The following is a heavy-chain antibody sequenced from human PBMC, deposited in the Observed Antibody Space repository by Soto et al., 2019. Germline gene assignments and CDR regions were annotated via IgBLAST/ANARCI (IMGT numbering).Heavy chain of an antibody. CDR3: ANYDYSRNYFYYYYMDV. CDR2: IKQDGSEK. D-gene: IGHD4-4*01. J-gene: IGHJ6*03. CDR1: GFTFSSYW. V-gene: IGHV3-7*01. Sequence: GGSLRLSCSASGFTFSSYWMSWVRQAPGKGQEWVANIKQDGSEKYYVDSVKGRFTISRDNAKNSLYQKMNSLRAEDTAVYYCANYDYSRNYFYYYYMDVWGKGTTVTVSS.